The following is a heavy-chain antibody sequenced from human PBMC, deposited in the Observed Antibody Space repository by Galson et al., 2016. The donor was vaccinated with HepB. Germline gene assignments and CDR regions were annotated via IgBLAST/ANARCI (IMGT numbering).Heavy chain of an antibody. CDR2: IIPIFGTA. CDR1: GGSFGSYS. J-gene: IGHJ5*02. D-gene: IGHD3-10*01. Sequence: KVSCKVSGGSFGSYSISWVRQAPAQGLQWMGGIIPIFGTATYTQKFQGRVTITADEFTSTAYMELSSLRPEDTAVYYCARDSGWFDPWGQGTLVTVSS. CDR3: ARDSGWFDP. V-gene: IGHV1-69*01.